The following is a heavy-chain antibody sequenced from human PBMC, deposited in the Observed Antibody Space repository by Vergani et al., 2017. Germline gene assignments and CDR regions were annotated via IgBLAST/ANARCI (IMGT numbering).Heavy chain of an antibody. J-gene: IGHJ4*01. CDR3: VKEKIDLGSYFFDS. Sequence: EVHLLESGGGLVQSGGSLRLSCAASGFTFSNSAVSWVRQAPGRGLAWVSSISGPGLSTYYADSVKGRFSISGDNSKNTVFLQMHDLRAEDTAIYYCVKEKIDLGSYFFDSWGHGILVTVSS. CDR1: GFTFSNSA. D-gene: IGHD2/OR15-2a*01. CDR2: ISGPGLST. V-gene: IGHV3-23*01.